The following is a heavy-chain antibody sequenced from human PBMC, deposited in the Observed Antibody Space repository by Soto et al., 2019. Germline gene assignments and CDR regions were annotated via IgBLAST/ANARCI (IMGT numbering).Heavy chain of an antibody. J-gene: IGHJ4*02. Sequence: GESLKISCAASGFTFSSYWMHWVRQAPGKGLVWVSRINSDGSSTSYAGSVKGRFTISRDNAKNTLYLQMNSLRAEDTAVYYCVRTSLVVAAATREDYWGQGTLVTVSS. CDR2: INSDGSST. CDR3: VRTSLVVAAATREDY. D-gene: IGHD2-15*01. V-gene: IGHV3-74*01. CDR1: GFTFSSYW.